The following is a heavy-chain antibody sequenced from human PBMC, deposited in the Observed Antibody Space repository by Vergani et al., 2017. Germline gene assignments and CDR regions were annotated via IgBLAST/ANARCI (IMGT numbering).Heavy chain of an antibody. J-gene: IGHJ2*01. CDR2: IYPGDSDT. CDR3: ARDVRYCGGDCYLPHWYFDL. Sequence: EVQLVQSGAEVKKPGESLTISCKGSGYSFTSYWIGWVRQMPGKGLEWIGIIYPGDSDTRYSPSFQGQVTISADKSISTAYLQWSSLKASDTAMYYCARDVRYCGGDCYLPHWYFDLWGRGTLVTVSS. D-gene: IGHD2-21*02. V-gene: IGHV5-51*01. CDR1: GYSFTSYW.